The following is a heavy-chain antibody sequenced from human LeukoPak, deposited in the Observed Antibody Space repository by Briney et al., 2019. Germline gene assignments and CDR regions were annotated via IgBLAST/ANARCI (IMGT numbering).Heavy chain of an antibody. Sequence: SETLSLTCTVSGGSISSSSYYWGWIRQPPGKGLEWIGSIYYSGSTYYNPSLKSRVTISVDTSKNQFSLKLSSVTAADTAVYYCARVHHTSIAVAGRFDYWGQGTLVTVSS. CDR1: GGSISSSSYY. V-gene: IGHV4-39*07. D-gene: IGHD6-19*01. J-gene: IGHJ4*02. CDR2: IYYSGST. CDR3: ARVHHTSIAVAGRFDY.